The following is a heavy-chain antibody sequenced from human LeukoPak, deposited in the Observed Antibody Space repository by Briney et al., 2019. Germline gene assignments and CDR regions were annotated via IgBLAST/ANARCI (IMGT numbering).Heavy chain of an antibody. Sequence: GTSLRLSCAASGFTFSNYGMHWVRQAPGKGLEWVAGIGYDGGYKYYADSVKGRFTISRDNSKNTLFLQMDSLRAEDTAVYYCARNYYDSSGYQESTFNYWGQGTLVTVSS. CDR2: IGYDGGYK. V-gene: IGHV3-33*01. D-gene: IGHD3-22*01. CDR3: ARNYYDSSGYQESTFNY. CDR1: GFTFSNYG. J-gene: IGHJ4*02.